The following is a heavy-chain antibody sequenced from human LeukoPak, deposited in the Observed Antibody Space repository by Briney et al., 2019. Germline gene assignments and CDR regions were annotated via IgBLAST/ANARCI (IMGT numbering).Heavy chain of an antibody. CDR1: GFTFSSYS. J-gene: IGHJ4*02. D-gene: IGHD5-12*01. V-gene: IGHV3-48*01. Sequence: QSGGSLRLSCAASGFTFSSYSMNWVRQAPGKGLEWVSYISSSSSTIYYADSVKGRFTISRDNAKNSLYLQMNSLRAEDTAVYYCASLPARSDGYNYRWGQGTLVTVSS. CDR3: ASLPARSDGYNYR. CDR2: ISSSSSTI.